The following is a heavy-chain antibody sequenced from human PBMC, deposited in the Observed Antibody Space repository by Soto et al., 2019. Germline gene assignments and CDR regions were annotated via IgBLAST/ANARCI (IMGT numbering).Heavy chain of an antibody. CDR1: GGSINSGSYN. J-gene: IGHJ4*02. CDR2: FYYSGST. V-gene: IGHV4-39*01. D-gene: IGHD1-26*01. CDR3: ARGPYSGSYYY. Sequence: SETLSLTCTVSGGSINSGSYNWGWVRQPPGKGLEWIGSFYYSGSTHYNPSLKSRVTISVDTSKNQFSLQLSSVTAADTAVYYCARGPYSGSYYYWGQRTLVTVSS.